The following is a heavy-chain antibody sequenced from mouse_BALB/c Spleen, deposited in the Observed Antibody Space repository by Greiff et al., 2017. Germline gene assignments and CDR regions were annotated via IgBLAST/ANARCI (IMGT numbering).Heavy chain of an antibody. CDR1: GYTFTSYW. Sequence: VQLQESGAELAKPGASVKMSCKASGYTFTSYWMHWVKQRPGQGLEWIGYINPSTGYTEYNQKFKDKATLTADKSSSTAYMQLSSLTSEDSAVYYCARAYGSSYGYAMDYWGQGTSVTVSS. D-gene: IGHD1-1*01. V-gene: IGHV1-7*01. CDR3: ARAYGSSYGYAMDY. CDR2: INPSTGYT. J-gene: IGHJ4*01.